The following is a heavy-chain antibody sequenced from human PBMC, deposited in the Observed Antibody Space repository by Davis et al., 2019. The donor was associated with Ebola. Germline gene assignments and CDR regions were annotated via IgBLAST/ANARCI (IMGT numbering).Heavy chain of an antibody. J-gene: IGHJ6*02. CDR2: IDPSDSYT. CDR3: ARRGDGYNSGYYYGMDV. D-gene: IGHD5-24*01. CDR1: GYSFTSYW. V-gene: IGHV5-10-1*01. Sequence: GESLKISCKGSGYSFTSYWISWVRQMPGKGLEWMGRIDPSDSYTNYSPSFQGHVTISADKSISTAYLQWSSLKASDTAMYYCARRGDGYNSGYYYGMDVWGQGTTVTVSS.